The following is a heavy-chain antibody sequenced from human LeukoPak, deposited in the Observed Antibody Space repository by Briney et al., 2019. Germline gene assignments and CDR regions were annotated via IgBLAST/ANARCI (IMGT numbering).Heavy chain of an antibody. J-gene: IGHJ4*02. D-gene: IGHD3-9*01. CDR3: VIVRGYFDSSGSDY. CDR2: ISYDGSNK. V-gene: IGHV3-30*14. Sequence: SGRSLRLSCAASGFTFSSYAMHWVRQAPGKGLEWVAVISYDGSNKYYADSVKGRFTISRDNSKNTVYLQMSSLRAEDTAVYYCVIVRGYFDSSGSDYWGQGTLVTVSS. CDR1: GFTFSSYA.